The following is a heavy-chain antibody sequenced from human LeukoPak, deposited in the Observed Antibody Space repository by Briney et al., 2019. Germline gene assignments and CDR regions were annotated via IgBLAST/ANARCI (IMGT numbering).Heavy chain of an antibody. CDR1: GFTFSSYA. CDR3: ARGWSRIYYDSSGIDY. J-gene: IGHJ4*02. D-gene: IGHD3-22*01. V-gene: IGHV3-23*01. CDR2: ISDSGGST. Sequence: GGSLRLSCAASGFTFSSYAMSWVRQAPGKGLEWVSGISDSGGSTNYADSVKGRFTISRDNAKNTLYLQMNSLRAEDTAVYYCARGWSRIYYDSSGIDYWGQGTLVTVSA.